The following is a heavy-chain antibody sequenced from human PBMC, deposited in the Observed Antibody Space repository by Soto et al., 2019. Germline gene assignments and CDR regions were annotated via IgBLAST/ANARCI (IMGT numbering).Heavy chain of an antibody. CDR3: AKDLGPPVRSHYPYWYCDV. CDR2: ISGRGGAT. V-gene: IGHV3-23*01. J-gene: IGHJ2*01. CDR1: GFTFSSYA. D-gene: IGHD3-10*01. Sequence: EVQLLESGGGLVQPGGSLSLSCAASGFTFSSYAMSWVRQTPGKGLEWVAGISGRGGATYYADAVKGRLTISRDNSNNTLHLQMNRLRAEQTAVYYCAKDLGPPVRSHYPYWYCDVWGRGTLVTVSS.